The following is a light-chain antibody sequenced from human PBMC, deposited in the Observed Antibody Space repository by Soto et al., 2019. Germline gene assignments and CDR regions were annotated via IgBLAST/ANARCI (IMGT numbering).Light chain of an antibody. CDR2: DAS. J-gene: IGKJ1*01. CDR3: QQSYTTPPWT. CDR1: QDIAIY. Sequence: IQLTQSPSSLSASVGDRVTITCRSSQDIAIYLAWYQQKPGKAPKVLIYDASSLQSGVPSRFSGSGSGTDFTLTISSLQPEDFATYYCQQSYTTPPWTFGQGTKVDIK. V-gene: IGKV1-39*01.